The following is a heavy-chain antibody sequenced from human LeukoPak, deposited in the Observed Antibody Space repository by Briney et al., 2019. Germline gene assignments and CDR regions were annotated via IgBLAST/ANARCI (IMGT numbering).Heavy chain of an antibody. V-gene: IGHV3-21*01. CDR3: ARDLGGSYRGGGAFDI. CDR2: ISSSSSYI. CDR1: GFTFSSYS. J-gene: IGHJ3*02. D-gene: IGHD1-26*01. Sequence: GGSLRLSCAASGFTFSSYSMNWVRQAPGKGLEWVSSISSSSSYIYYADSVKGRFTISRDNAKNSLYLQMNSLRAEDTAVYYCARDLGGSYRGGGAFDIWGQGTMVTVSS.